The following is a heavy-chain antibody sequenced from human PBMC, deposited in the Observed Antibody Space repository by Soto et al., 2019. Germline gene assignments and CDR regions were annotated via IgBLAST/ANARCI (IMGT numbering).Heavy chain of an antibody. V-gene: IGHV3-15*07. CDR2: IKSKTDGGTT. CDR1: GFTFSNAW. J-gene: IGHJ6*02. Sequence: GGSLRLSCAASGFTFSNAWMNWVRQAPGKGLEWVGRIKSKTDGGTTDYAAPVKGRFTISRDDSKNTLYLQMNSLKTEDTAVYYCTTRGHCSGGSCYSDGNYYYYGMDVWGQGTTVTVS. CDR3: TTRGHCSGGSCYSDGNYYYYGMDV. D-gene: IGHD2-15*01.